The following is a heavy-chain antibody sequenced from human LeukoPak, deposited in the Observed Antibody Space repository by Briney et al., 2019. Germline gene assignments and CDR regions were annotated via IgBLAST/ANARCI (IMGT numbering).Heavy chain of an antibody. CDR1: GFTLSSFW. CDR2: INSDGSKT. Sequence: PGGSLKLSCAASGFTLSSFWMHWVRQAPGKGLVWVSRINSDGSKTNYADSVKGRFTISRDNAKNTLYLQMNSLRVEDTAVYYCARALSNTVRGVGDYWGQGTLVTVSS. D-gene: IGHD3-10*01. CDR3: ARALSNTVRGVGDY. J-gene: IGHJ4*02. V-gene: IGHV3-74*01.